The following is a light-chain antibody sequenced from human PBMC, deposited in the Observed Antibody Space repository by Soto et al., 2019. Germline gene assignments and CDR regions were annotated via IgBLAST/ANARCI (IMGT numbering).Light chain of an antibody. CDR2: EGH. J-gene: IGLJ3*02. CDR1: SDDVGSYNL. Sequence: QSALTQPASVSGSPGQSITISCTGSSDDVGSYNLVSWFQQHPGKAPKLMIYEGHKRPSGVSNRFSGSKSGNTASLTISGLQAEDEADYHCCSYAGSSTGVFGGGTKLTVL. CDR3: CSYAGSSTGV. V-gene: IGLV2-23*01.